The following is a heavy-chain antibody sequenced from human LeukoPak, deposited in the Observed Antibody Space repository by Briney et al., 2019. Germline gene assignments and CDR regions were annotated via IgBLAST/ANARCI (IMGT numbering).Heavy chain of an antibody. CDR1: GFTFSSYS. CDR2: ISSSSSYI. J-gene: IGHJ4*02. CDR3: ASLYYYGSGSPIRFDY. V-gene: IGHV3-21*01. Sequence: GGSLRLSCAASGFTFSSYSMNWVRQAPGKGLEWVSSISSSSSYIYYADSVKGRFTISRDNAKNSLYLQMNSLRAEDTAVYYCASLYYYGSGSPIRFDYWGQGTLVTVSS. D-gene: IGHD3-10*01.